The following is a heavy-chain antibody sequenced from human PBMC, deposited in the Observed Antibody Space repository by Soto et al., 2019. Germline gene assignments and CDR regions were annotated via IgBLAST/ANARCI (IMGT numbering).Heavy chain of an antibody. J-gene: IGHJ6*02. CDR2: IYYSGST. Sequence: SETLSLTCTVSGGSISSGGYYWSWIRQHPGKGLEWIGYIYYSGSTYYNPSLKSRVTISVDTSKNQFSLKLSSVTAADTAVYYCARTVNSSSWYWGYYYYYGMDVWGQGTTVTVSS. V-gene: IGHV4-31*03. CDR3: ARTVNSSSWYWGYYYYYGMDV. CDR1: GGSISSGGYY. D-gene: IGHD6-13*01.